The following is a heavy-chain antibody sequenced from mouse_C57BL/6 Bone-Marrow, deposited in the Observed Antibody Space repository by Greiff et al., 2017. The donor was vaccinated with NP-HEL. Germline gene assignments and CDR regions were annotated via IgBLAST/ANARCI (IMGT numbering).Heavy chain of an antibody. Sequence: DVKLVESGGGLVKPGGSLKLSCAASGFTFSSYAMSWVRQTPEKRLEWVATISDGGSYTYYPDNVKGRFTISRDNAKNNLYLQMSHLKSVDTAMYYCARGSTPFDYWGKGTTLTVSS. CDR2: ISDGGSYT. D-gene: IGHD5-1*01. V-gene: IGHV5-4*03. CDR3: ARGSTPFDY. CDR1: GFTFSSYA. J-gene: IGHJ2*01.